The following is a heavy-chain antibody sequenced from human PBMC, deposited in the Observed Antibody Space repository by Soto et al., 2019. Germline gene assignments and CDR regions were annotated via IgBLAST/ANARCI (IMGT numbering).Heavy chain of an antibody. CDR2: INSDGSST. CDR3: ARDPNSLYSSSSFDY. D-gene: IGHD6-6*01. J-gene: IGHJ4*02. CDR1: GFTFSSYW. V-gene: IGHV3-74*01. Sequence: GGSLRLSCAASGFTFSSYWMHWVRQAPGKGLVWVSRINSDGSSTSYADSVKGRFTISRDNAKNTLYLQMNSLRAEDTAVYYCARDPNSLYSSSSFDYWGQGTLVTVSS.